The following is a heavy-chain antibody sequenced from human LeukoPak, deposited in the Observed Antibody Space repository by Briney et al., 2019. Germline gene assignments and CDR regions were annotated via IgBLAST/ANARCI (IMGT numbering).Heavy chain of an antibody. Sequence: PSQTLSLTCTVSGGSISSGGYYWSWIRQHPGKGLEWIGYIYYSGSTYYNPSLKSRVTISVDTSKNQFSLKLSSVTAADTAVYYCARATIKLRYFDWPRQSWGQGTLVTVSS. CDR1: GGSISSGGYY. V-gene: IGHV4-31*03. J-gene: IGHJ5*02. CDR2: IYYSGST. D-gene: IGHD3-9*01. CDR3: ARATIKLRYFDWPRQS.